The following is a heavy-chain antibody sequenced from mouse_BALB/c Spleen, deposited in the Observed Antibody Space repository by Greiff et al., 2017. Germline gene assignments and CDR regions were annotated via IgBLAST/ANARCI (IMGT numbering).Heavy chain of an antibody. D-gene: IGHD2-1*01. CDR2: IWAGGST. CDR3: ARDRNGNYGYYAMDY. CDR1: GFSLTSYG. V-gene: IGHV2-9*02. Sequence: VKLVESGPGLVAPSQSLSITCTVSGFSLTSYGVHWVRQPPGKGLEWLGVIWAGGSTNYNSALMSRLSISKDNSKSQVFLKMNSLQTDDTAMYYCARDRNGNYGYYAMDYWGQGTSVTVSS. J-gene: IGHJ4*01.